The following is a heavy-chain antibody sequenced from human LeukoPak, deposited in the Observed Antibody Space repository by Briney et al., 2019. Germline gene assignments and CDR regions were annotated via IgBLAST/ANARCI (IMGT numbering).Heavy chain of an antibody. Sequence: TSETLSLTCTVAGCSISSYYCSWIRQPPGKGLEWLWYIYFNGSTNYNPSLKSRVTISVDTSKNQFSLKLSSVTAADTAVYYCARGRWDYDILTGYPPGYYYYYMDVWGKGTTVTIPS. CDR3: ARGRWDYDILTGYPPGYYYYYMDV. CDR2: IYFNGST. D-gene: IGHD3-9*01. V-gene: IGHV4-59*01. CDR1: GCSISSYY. J-gene: IGHJ6*03.